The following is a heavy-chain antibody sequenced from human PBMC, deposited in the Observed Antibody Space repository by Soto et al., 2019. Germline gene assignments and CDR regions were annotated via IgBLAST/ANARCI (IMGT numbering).Heavy chain of an antibody. CDR1: GFTFSSYG. CDR2: ILYDGSEK. J-gene: IGHJ4*02. D-gene: IGHD6-6*01. Sequence: PGGSLRLSRAASGFTFSSYGMPWVRQAPCKGLEWLAVILYDGSEKWFTDSVKGRFTISKDNSKNTLYLQMNSLRAEDTAMYYCAKDPEYRTSSLRNYFEYWGQGTPVTVSS. CDR3: AKDPEYRTSSLRNYFEY. V-gene: IGHV3-30*18.